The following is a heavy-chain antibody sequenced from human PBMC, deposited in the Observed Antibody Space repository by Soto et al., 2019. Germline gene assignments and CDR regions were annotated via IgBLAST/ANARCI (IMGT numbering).Heavy chain of an antibody. J-gene: IGHJ6*02. CDR1: GDPFTSYT. V-gene: IGHV1-69*13. CDR2: ILPVTGTA. D-gene: IGHD1-26*01. Sequence: GASVKVSCKTSGDPFTSYTISWVRQAPGQGLEWMGGILPVTGTANYAQKFNDRVTITEDELTVTAYIEVSSLCSEDTAVYYCDSPNYRGRYYYNMDVWGQGTTVTVSS. CDR3: DSPNYRGRYYYNMDV.